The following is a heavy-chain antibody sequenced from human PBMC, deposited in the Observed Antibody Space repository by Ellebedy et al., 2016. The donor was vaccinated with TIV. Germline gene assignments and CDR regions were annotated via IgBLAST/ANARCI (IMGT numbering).Heavy chain of an antibody. CDR3: ARDPVGVGPAFDV. J-gene: IGHJ3*01. CDR1: GFSFSSYA. CDR2: IVGSGGSR. Sequence: GESLKISCAASGFSFSSYAMSWVRQAPGKGLEWVSGIVGSGGSRYADSVKGRFTISRDNSKSTLDLQMSSLRAEDTAIYFCARDPVGVGPAFDVWGQGTMVTVSS. D-gene: IGHD4-23*01. V-gene: IGHV3-23*01.